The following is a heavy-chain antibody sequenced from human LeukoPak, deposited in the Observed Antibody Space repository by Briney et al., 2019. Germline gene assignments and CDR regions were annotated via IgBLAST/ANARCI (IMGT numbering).Heavy chain of an antibody. CDR2: IRYDGSNK. J-gene: IGHJ4*02. V-gene: IGHV3-30*02. D-gene: IGHD1-26*01. CDR3: AKGTRVGATGDKGY. CDR1: GFTFSSYG. Sequence: PGGSLRLSCAASGFTFSSYGMHWVRQAPGKGLEWVAFIRYDGSNKYYADSVKGRFTISRDNSKNTLYLQMNSLRAEDTAVCYCAKGTRVGATGDKGYWGQGTLVTVSS.